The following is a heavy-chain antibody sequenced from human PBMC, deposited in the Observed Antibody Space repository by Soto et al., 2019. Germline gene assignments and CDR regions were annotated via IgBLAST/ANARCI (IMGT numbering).Heavy chain of an antibody. CDR2: IYYSGST. J-gene: IGHJ6*02. CDR3: ARDHYCSGGSCYWFGGMDV. D-gene: IGHD2-15*01. CDR1: GGSISSGGYY. V-gene: IGHV4-31*03. Sequence: SETLSLTCTVSGGSISSGGYYWSWIRQHPGKGLEWIGYIYYSGSTYYNPSLKSRVTISVDTSKNQFSLKLSSVTAADTAVYYCARDHYCSGGSCYWFGGMDVLGQGTTVTVSS.